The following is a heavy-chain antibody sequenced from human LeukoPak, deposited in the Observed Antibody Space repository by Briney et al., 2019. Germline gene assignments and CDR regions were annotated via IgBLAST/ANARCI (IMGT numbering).Heavy chain of an antibody. J-gene: IGHJ6*02. D-gene: IGHD2-2*02. CDR3: ARAPDIVVVPAAIDYYYYGMDV. V-gene: IGHV3-33*01. CDR1: GFTFSSYG. CDR2: IWYDGSNK. Sequence: GGSLRLSCAASGFTFSSYGMPWVRQAPGKGLEWVAVIWYDGSNKYYADSVKGRFTISRDNSKNTLYLQMNSLRAEDTAVYYCARAPDIVVVPAAIDYYYYGMDVWGQGTTVTVSS.